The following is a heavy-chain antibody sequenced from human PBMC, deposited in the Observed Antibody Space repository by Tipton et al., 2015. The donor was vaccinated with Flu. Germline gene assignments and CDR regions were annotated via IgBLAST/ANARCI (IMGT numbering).Heavy chain of an antibody. CDR2: FFRTGNT. V-gene: IGHV4-38-2*02. D-gene: IGHD4-11*01. J-gene: IGHJ5*02. CDR1: GDSISSDYY. CDR3: ARRDYSNDVSDPKSWFDP. Sequence: TLSLTCTISGDSISSDYYWGWIRQPPGKGLEWIGNFFRTGNTYHNPSLKSRVSISIDTSKNQFSLKVFSVTAADTAVYYCARRDYSNDVSDPKSWFDPWGQGTLVAVSS.